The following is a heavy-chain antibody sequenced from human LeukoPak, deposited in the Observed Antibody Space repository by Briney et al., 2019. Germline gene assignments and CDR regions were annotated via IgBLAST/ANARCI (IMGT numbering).Heavy chain of an antibody. V-gene: IGHV3-23*01. CDR3: AKVPGGFGELHDAFDI. Sequence: GGSLRLSCAASGFTFSIYAMSWVRQAPGKGLEWVSAISGSGGSTYYADSVKGRFTISRDNSKNTLYLQMNSLRAEDTAVYYCAKVPGGFGELHDAFDIWGQGTMVTVSS. D-gene: IGHD3-10*01. CDR2: ISGSGGST. CDR1: GFTFSIYA. J-gene: IGHJ3*02.